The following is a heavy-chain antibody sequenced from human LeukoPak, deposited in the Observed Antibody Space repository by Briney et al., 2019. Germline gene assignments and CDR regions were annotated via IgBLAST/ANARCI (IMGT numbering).Heavy chain of an antibody. V-gene: IGHV3-21*06. Sequence: HRGSLRLSRGASGVSFSNYSMNWGCPAPGEGVGWGSFISGSSTYRYYADSVKGRFTISRDNVKNSVFLQMNSLRPEDTAVYYCARDSGTVSDAYDIWGPGTTVIVSS. CDR1: GVSFSNYS. D-gene: IGHD3-10*01. CDR2: ISGSSTYR. CDR3: ARDSGTVSDAYDI. J-gene: IGHJ3*02.